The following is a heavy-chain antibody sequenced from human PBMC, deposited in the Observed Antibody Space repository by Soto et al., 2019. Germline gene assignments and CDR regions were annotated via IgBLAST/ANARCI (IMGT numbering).Heavy chain of an antibody. CDR1: GCSFSSYA. CDR3: ARIQLETPLKRGEGYYYYGMDV. CDR2: IIPIFGTA. V-gene: IGHV1-69*13. J-gene: IGHJ6*02. D-gene: IGHD5-18*01. Sequence: SVKVSCEASGCSFSSYAISWVRQAPGQGLEWMGGIIPIFGTANYAQKFQGRVTITADESTSTAYMELSSLRSEDTAVYYCARIQLETPLKRGEGYYYYGMDVWGQGTTVTVSS.